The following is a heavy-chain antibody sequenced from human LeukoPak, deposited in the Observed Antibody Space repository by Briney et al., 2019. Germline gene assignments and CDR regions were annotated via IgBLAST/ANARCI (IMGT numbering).Heavy chain of an antibody. V-gene: IGHV4-39*01. CDR1: GGSISSSSYY. CDR2: IYYSGST. J-gene: IGHJ4*02. Sequence: SETLSLTCTVSGGSISSSSYYWGWIRQPPGQGLEWIGSIYYSGSTYYNPSLKSRVTISVDTSKNQFSLKLSSVTAADTAVYYCASPARHCSSTSCYVKPFDYWGQGTLVTVSS. D-gene: IGHD2-2*01. CDR3: ASPARHCSSTSCYVKPFDY.